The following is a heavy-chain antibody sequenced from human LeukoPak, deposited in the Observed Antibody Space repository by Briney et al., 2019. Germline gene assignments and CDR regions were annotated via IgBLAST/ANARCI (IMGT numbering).Heavy chain of an antibody. J-gene: IGHJ4*02. Sequence: PGGSLRLSCAASGFTFTNAWMSWVRQAPGKGLEWVGRIKSKSDGGTTDYAAPVKGRFTISRDDSKNTLYLQMNSLKTEDTAVYYCTTDGCSSTRCQGYWGQGTLATVCS. CDR3: TTDGCSSTRCQGY. V-gene: IGHV3-15*01. CDR1: GFTFTNAW. D-gene: IGHD2-2*01. CDR2: IKSKSDGGTT.